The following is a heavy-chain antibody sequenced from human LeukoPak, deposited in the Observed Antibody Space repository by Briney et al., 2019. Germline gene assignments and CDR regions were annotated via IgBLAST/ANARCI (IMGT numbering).Heavy chain of an antibody. CDR3: ARPRQWLVRDAFDI. J-gene: IGHJ3*02. CDR1: GYSFTSYW. CDR2: IYPGDSDT. D-gene: IGHD6-19*01. V-gene: IGHV5-51*01. Sequence: GESLKISCKGSGYSFTSYWIGWVRQMPGKGLERMGIIYPGDSDTRYRPSFQGQVTISADKSISTAYLQWSSLKASDTAMYYCARPRQWLVRDAFDIWGQGTMVTVSS.